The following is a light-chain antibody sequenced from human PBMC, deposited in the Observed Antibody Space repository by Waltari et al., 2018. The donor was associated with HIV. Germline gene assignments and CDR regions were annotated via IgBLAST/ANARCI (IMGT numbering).Light chain of an antibody. J-gene: IGLJ3*02. CDR1: NIRSTS. CDR3: QVWDSNNGHQGV. V-gene: IGLV3-21*02. Sequence: SYLLTHPPSVSVAPGQTASITCGANNIRSTSFHWYHQKPGQAPVVFVYDDYNRPSGITERFSGSNSYNTDILTINRVEDGDEAVYYCQVWDSNNGHQGVFGGGTKLTVL. CDR2: DDY.